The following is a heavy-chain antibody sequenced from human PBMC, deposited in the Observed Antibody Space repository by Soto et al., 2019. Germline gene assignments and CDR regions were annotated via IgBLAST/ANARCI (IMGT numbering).Heavy chain of an antibody. CDR1: GGTFSSYA. CDR2: IIPIFGTA. J-gene: IGHJ2*01. D-gene: IGHD2-21*02. V-gene: IGHV1-69*06. Sequence: SVKVSCKASGGTFSSYAISWVRQAPGQGLEWMGGIIPIFGTANYAQKFQGRVTITADKSTSTAYMELSSLRAEDTAVYYCAKGDRSLIWYFDLWGRGTLVTVSS. CDR3: AKGDRSLIWYFDL.